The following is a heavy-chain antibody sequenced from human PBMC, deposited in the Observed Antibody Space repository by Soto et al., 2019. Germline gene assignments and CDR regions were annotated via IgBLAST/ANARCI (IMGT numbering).Heavy chain of an antibody. V-gene: IGHV3-48*02. Sequence: PGGSLRLSCAASGFSFSIYGMNWVRRAPGKGLEWVAYIRDDSSIKYYADSVTGRFTVSRDNGEDSLYLQMNSLRDEDTAVYYCARARGRNWFDTWGQGTLVTVSS. CDR3: ARARGRNWFDT. D-gene: IGHD1-26*01. CDR1: GFSFSIYG. CDR2: IRDDSSIK. J-gene: IGHJ5*02.